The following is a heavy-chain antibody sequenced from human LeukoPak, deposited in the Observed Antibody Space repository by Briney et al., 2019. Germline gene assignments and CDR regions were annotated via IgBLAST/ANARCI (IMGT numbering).Heavy chain of an antibody. CDR1: GYTFTSYG. CDR3: ARVDLLTGYYFFDY. CDR2: ISAYNGNT. Sequence: ASVKVSCKASGYTFTSYGISWVRQAPGQGLEWMGWISAYNGNTNYAQKLQGRVTMTTDTSTSTAYMELRSLGSDETAVYYCARVDLLTGYYFFDYWGQGTLVTVSS. J-gene: IGHJ4*02. D-gene: IGHD3-9*01. V-gene: IGHV1-18*01.